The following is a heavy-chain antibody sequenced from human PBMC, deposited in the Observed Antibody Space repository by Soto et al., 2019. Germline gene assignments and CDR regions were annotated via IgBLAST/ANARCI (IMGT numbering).Heavy chain of an antibody. V-gene: IGHV1-8*01. Sequence: QVQLGQSGAEVKKPGASVQVSCTASGYTFTSYDINWVRQATGQGLEWMGWMNPNSGNTGYAQKVQGRVTMTRNTSISTAYMELSSLRSEDTAVYYCARRGYSSSWYYYYYDGMDVWGQGTTVTVSS. CDR3: ARRGYSSSWYYYYYDGMDV. CDR1: GYTFTSYD. CDR2: MNPNSGNT. J-gene: IGHJ6*02. D-gene: IGHD6-13*01.